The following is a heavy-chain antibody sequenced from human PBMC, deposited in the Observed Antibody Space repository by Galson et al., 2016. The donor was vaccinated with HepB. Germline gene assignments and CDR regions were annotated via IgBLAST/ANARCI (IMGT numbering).Heavy chain of an antibody. CDR3: ARGILLGSDAFDI. V-gene: IGHV1-2*02. J-gene: IGHJ3*02. D-gene: IGHD1-26*01. CDR1: GYTFSDYF. CDR2: INPISGGT. Sequence: SVKVSCKASGYTFSDYFLHWVRQAPGQGLEWMGWINPISGGTDLQQKFQGRVTMTRDTSISTAYMELSRLTFDDTAVYYCARGILLGSDAFDIWGQGTMVTVSS.